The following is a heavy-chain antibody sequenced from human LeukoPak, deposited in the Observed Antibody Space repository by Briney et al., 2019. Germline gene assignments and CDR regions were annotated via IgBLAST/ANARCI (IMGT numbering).Heavy chain of an antibody. Sequence: GASVKVSCKASGGTFSSYAISWVRQAPGQGLEWMGGIIPIFGTANYAQKFQGRVTITADESTSTAYMELSSLRSEDTAVYYCARGRLVTTGSYYFDYWGQGTLVTVSS. CDR1: GGTFSSYA. CDR2: IIPIFGTA. CDR3: ARGRLVTTGSYYFDY. J-gene: IGHJ4*02. V-gene: IGHV1-69*13. D-gene: IGHD4-17*01.